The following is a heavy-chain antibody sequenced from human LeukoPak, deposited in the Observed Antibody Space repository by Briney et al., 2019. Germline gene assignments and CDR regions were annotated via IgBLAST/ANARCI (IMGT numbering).Heavy chain of an antibody. CDR1: GGSISSYY. J-gene: IGHJ4*02. CDR3: ARDLGGSYAPGY. V-gene: IGHV4-59*12. D-gene: IGHD3-16*01. Sequence: SETLSLTCTVSGGSISSYYWSWIRQPPGKGLEWIGYIYYSGSTNYNPSLKGRVTISVDTSKNQFSLKLSSVTAADTAVYYCARDLGGSYAPGYWGQGTLVTVSS. CDR2: IYYSGST.